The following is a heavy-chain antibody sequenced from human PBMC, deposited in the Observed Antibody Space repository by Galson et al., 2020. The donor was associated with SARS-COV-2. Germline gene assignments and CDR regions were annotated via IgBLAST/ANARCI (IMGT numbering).Heavy chain of an antibody. V-gene: IGHV2-5*01. Sequence: SGPTLVKPTQTLTLTCTFSGFLLSTSGVGVGWIRQPPGKALEWLALIYWNDDKRYSPSLKSRLTITKDTSKNQVVLTMTNMDPVDTATYYCAQGYDYVWGSPLRYYGMDVWGQGTTVTVSS. J-gene: IGHJ6*02. D-gene: IGHD3-16*01. CDR2: IYWNDDK. CDR1: GFLLSTSGVG. CDR3: AQGYDYVWGSPLRYYGMDV.